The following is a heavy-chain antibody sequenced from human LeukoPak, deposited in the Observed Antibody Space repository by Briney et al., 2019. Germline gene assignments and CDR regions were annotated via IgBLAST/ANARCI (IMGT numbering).Heavy chain of an antibody. CDR3: AGGGCGEAYYYYYYMDV. J-gene: IGHJ6*03. Sequence: SETLSLTCNVSGASMSNYYWVWIRQPPGKGLEWIGSIYHSGTTYSGSTYYNPSLKSRVTISLDTSKNQFSLKIGSMTAAAPAVYYCAGGGCGEAYYYYYYMDVWGKGTTVTVSS. CDR1: GASMSNYY. V-gene: IGHV4-39*07. D-gene: IGHD3-10*01. CDR2: IYHSGTTYSGST.